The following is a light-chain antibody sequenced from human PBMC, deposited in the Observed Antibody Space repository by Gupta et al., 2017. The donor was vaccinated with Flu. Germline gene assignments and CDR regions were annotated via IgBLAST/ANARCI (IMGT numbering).Light chain of an antibody. J-gene: IGKJ2*01. Sequence: GDRVIITCRASQTIDSYLIWYQQKPGKAPKLLIYSASSLQTGVPSRFIGSGSGTDFTLTISSLQPDDFATYYCQQSYSTPHTFGQGTKLEMK. CDR2: SAS. V-gene: IGKV1-39*01. CDR1: QTIDSY. CDR3: QQSYSTPHT.